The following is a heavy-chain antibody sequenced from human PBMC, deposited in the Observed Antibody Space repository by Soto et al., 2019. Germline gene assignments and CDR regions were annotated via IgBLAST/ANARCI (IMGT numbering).Heavy chain of an antibody. Sequence: EVQLVESGGGLVQPGGSLRLSCAASGFTFSSYWMSWVRQAPGKGLEWVANIKQDGSEKYYVDSVKGRFTISRDNAKNSLYLQMNSLRAEDTAVYYCARVSLPDSDFWSGYPGWFDPWGQGTLVTVSS. CDR3: ARVSLPDSDFWSGYPGWFDP. V-gene: IGHV3-7*01. D-gene: IGHD3-3*01. J-gene: IGHJ5*02. CDR1: GFTFSSYW. CDR2: IKQDGSEK.